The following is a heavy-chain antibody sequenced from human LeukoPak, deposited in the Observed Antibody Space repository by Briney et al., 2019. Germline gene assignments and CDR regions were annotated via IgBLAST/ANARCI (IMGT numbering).Heavy chain of an antibody. CDR1: GGSISSDY. J-gene: IGHJ4*02. Sequence: SETLSLTCTVSGGSISSDYRSWIRQPPEKGLEWIGYIYYSRTTNYNPSLKSRVTMSVDTSKNQFSLKLSSVTAADTAVYYCARLSGSQSTPYWGQGTLVTVSS. CDR3: ARLSGSQSTPY. V-gene: IGHV4-59*08. CDR2: IYYSRTT. D-gene: IGHD1-26*01.